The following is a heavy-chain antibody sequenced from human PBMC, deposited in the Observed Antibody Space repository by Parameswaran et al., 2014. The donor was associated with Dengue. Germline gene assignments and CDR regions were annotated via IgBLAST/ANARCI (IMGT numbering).Heavy chain of an antibody. CDR2: ISSSSSTI. Sequence: VRQMPGKGLEWVSYISSSSSTIYYADSVKGRFTISRDNAKNSLYLQMNSLRDEDTAVYYCASRVRGVIHYWGQGTLVTVSS. CDR3: ASRVRGVIHY. V-gene: IGHV3-48*02. J-gene: IGHJ4*02. D-gene: IGHD3-10*01.